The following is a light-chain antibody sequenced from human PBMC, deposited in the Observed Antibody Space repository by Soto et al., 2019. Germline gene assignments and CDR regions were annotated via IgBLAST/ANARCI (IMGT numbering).Light chain of an antibody. V-gene: IGKV3-20*01. J-gene: IGKJ1*01. CDR2: AAS. CDR1: QSVRSSY. Sequence: EIVLTQSPGTLSLSPGEGATLSCRASQSVRSSYLAWYQQKPGQAPRLLIYAASSRAAGIPDRFSGNGSGTDFTLTISRLEPEDFAVYYCQQYGSSSWTFGRGTKVEIK. CDR3: QQYGSSSWT.